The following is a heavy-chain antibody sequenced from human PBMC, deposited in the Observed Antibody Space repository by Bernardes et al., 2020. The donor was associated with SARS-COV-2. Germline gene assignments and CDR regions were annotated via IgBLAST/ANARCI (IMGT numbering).Heavy chain of an antibody. CDR3: TRDHLPNDASDI. V-gene: IGHV3-49*04. CDR1: GFTVGDYA. CDR2: IRNNAYGGTT. Sequence: GCLSHSSTGSGFTVGDYAMSWVRPAPGKGLEWLGYIRNNAYGGTTQYAASVKGRITISRDDSKSIAYLQINSLTTEDTALYYCTRDHLPNDASDIWGQGQWSPSLQ. J-gene: IGHJ3*02.